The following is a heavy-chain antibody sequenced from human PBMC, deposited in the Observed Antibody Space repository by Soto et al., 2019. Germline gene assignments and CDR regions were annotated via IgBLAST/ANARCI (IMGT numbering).Heavy chain of an antibody. CDR3: DTGMLIRGHHYMAV. CDR2: TYYRSKWYN. CDR1: VDSLSGNHAA. Sequence: PSQTLSLTCAISVDSLSGNHAAWNWIRQSPSRGSEWMGRTYYRSKWYNEYAPSVKSRMTINPDTSKNQCSLQLSSVTPEDTAVYYCDTGMLIRGHHYMAVWGQGTSVTVSS. D-gene: IGHD3-10*01. J-gene: IGHJ6*03. V-gene: IGHV6-1*01.